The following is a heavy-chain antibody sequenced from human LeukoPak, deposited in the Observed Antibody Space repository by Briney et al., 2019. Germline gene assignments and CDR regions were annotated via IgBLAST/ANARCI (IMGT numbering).Heavy chain of an antibody. CDR3: ARGVQGSSGYYSRRWYFDL. V-gene: IGHV4-59*01. J-gene: IGHJ2*01. CDR1: GGSISSYY. D-gene: IGHD3-22*01. Sequence: KPSETLSLTCTVSGGSISSYYWSWIRQPPGKGLEWIGYIYYSGSTNYNPSLKSRVTISVDTSKNQFSLKLSSVTAADTAVYYCARGVQGSSGYYSRRWYFDLWGRGTLVTVSS. CDR2: IYYSGST.